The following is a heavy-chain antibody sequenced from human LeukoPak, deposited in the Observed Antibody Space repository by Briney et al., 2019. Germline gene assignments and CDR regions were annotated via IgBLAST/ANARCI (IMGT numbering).Heavy chain of an antibody. CDR2: IYHSGNT. J-gene: IGHJ4*02. Sequence: SETMSLTCAVSGYSMSSGYYWGWMRQPPGMGVEWIGRIYHSGNTSYNAWLKSRGTSSADMSKYQCSLRLSSTTAAVTAVYYCARVSGMNIGDWGLGTLVTVSS. CDR3: ARVSGMNIGD. CDR1: GYSMSSGYY. V-gene: IGHV4-38-2*01. D-gene: IGHD3-10*01.